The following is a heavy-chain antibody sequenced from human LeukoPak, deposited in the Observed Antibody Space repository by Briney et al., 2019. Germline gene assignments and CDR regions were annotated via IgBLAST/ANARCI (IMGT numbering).Heavy chain of an antibody. CDR3: ARQRRGYYDSSGYYSDAFDI. V-gene: IGHV4-39*01. CDR1: GGSISSSSYY. Sequence: PSETLSLTCTVSGGSISSSSYYWGWIRQPPGKGLEWIGSIYYSGSTYYNPSLKSRVTISVDTSKNQLSLKLSSVTAADTAVYYCARQRRGYYDSSGYYSDAFDIWGQGTMVTVSS. D-gene: IGHD3-22*01. CDR2: IYYSGST. J-gene: IGHJ3*02.